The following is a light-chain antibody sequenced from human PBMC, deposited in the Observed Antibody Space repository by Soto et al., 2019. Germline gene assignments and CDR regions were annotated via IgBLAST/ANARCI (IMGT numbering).Light chain of an antibody. CDR1: SSDVGGYNY. Sequence: QSVLTQPASVSGSPGQSITISCTGTSSDVGGYNYVSWYQQHPGKAPKLLIYDVSYRPSGVSNRFSGSKSGNTASLTISGLQAEDEAYYFCSSCTSTITFYVFGTGTKVTVL. CDR3: SSCTSTITFYV. CDR2: DVS. V-gene: IGLV2-14*01. J-gene: IGLJ1*01.